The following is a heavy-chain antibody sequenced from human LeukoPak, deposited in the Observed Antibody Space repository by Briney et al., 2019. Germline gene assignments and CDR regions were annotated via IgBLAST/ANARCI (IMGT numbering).Heavy chain of an antibody. CDR1: GFTFSSYA. V-gene: IGHV3-23*01. CDR3: AKGEVQQLVTSGYFQH. Sequence: LTGGFLRLSCAASGFTFSSYAMSWVRQAPGKGLEWVSAISGSGGSTYYADSVKGRFTISRDNSKNTLYLQMNSLRAEDTAVYYCAKGEVQQLVTSGYFQHWGQGTLVTVSS. CDR2: ISGSGGST. D-gene: IGHD6-13*01. J-gene: IGHJ1*01.